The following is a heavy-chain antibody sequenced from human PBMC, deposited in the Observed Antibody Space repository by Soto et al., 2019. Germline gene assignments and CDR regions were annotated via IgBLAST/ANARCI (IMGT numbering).Heavy chain of an antibody. CDR3: ALALGRSESFYY. V-gene: IGHV4-30-4*01. Sequence: SEPLPLTYTVSGGSIRSGDYYWSWIRQPPGKGLEWIGYIYYSGGTYYNPSLKSRVTISVDTSKNQFSLKLSSVTAADKAVYHWALALGRSESFYYWGQGSLLTVSS. CDR2: IYYSGGT. CDR1: GGSIRSGDYY. J-gene: IGHJ4*02. D-gene: IGHD7-27*01.